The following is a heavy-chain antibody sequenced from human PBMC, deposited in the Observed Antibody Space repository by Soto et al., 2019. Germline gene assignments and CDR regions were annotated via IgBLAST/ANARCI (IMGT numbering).Heavy chain of an antibody. CDR1: GGSISSYY. CDR3: ARRYGDYFDF. Sequence: SETLSLTCTVSGGSISSYYWSWIRQPPGKGLEWIGYIYYSGSTNYNPSLKSRVTISVATSKNQFSLKLSSVTAADTAVYYCARRYGDYFDFWGQGTLVTVSS. D-gene: IGHD4-17*01. CDR2: IYYSGST. J-gene: IGHJ4*02. V-gene: IGHV4-59*08.